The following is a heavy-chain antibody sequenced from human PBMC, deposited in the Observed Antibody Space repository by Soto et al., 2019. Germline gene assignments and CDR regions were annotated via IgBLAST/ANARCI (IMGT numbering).Heavy chain of an antibody. CDR2: ISSSSSYT. V-gene: IGHV3-11*05. Sequence: QVQLVESGGGLVKPGGSLRLSCAASGFTFSDYYMSWIRQAPGKGLEWVSYISSSSSYTNYADSVKGRFTISRDNAKNSLYLQMNSLRAEDTAVYYCARERANRWYYYGSGSSLHYDYWGQGTLVTVSS. CDR1: GFTFSDYY. D-gene: IGHD3-10*01. CDR3: ARERANRWYYYGSGSSLHYDY. J-gene: IGHJ4*02.